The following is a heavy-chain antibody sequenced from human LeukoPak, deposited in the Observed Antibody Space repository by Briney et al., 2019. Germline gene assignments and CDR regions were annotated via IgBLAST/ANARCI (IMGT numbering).Heavy chain of an antibody. J-gene: IGHJ4*02. CDR1: GGSISNYY. Sequence: SETLSLTCTVSGGSISNYYWSWIRQPPGKGLEWIGYIYYSGSTNYNPSLKSRVTISVDTSKNQFSLKLNSVTAADTAVYYCAGRAYGSGSFNRYYFDYWGQGTLVAVSS. CDR2: IYYSGST. CDR3: AGRAYGSGSFNRYYFDY. D-gene: IGHD3-10*01. V-gene: IGHV4-59*08.